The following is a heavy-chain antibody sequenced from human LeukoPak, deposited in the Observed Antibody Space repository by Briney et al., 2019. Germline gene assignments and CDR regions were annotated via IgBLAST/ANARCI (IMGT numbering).Heavy chain of an antibody. CDR1: GFTFSSYG. Sequence: GGSLRLSCAASGFTFSSYGMHWVRQAPGKGLEWVAVISYDGSNKYYADSVKGRFTISRDNSKNTLYLQMNSLRAEDTAVYYCAKDGRSSSDAFDIWGQGTMVTVSS. V-gene: IGHV3-30*18. J-gene: IGHJ3*02. D-gene: IGHD6-13*01. CDR3: AKDGRSSSDAFDI. CDR2: ISYDGSNK.